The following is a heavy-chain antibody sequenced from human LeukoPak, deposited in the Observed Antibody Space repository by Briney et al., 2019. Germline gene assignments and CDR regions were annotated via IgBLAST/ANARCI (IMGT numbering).Heavy chain of an antibody. J-gene: IGHJ2*01. CDR2: TYYRSKWYN. CDR1: GDSVSSNSAA. V-gene: IGHV6-1*01. Sequence: SQTLSLTCALSGDSVSSNSAAWNWVRQSPSRGLEWLGRTYYRSKWYNDFAVSVKVRITINPDTSKNQFSLLLSSVTPEDTALYYCASGDNLSFDLWGRGTLVTVSS. CDR3: ASGDNLSFDL.